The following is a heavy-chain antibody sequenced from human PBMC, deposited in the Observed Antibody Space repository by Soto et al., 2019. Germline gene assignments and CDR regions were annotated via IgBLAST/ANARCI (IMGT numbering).Heavy chain of an antibody. CDR2: VDDSGAA. Sequence: QVQLQESGPGLVKPPETLSLTCTVSGGSISNFYWSWIRQSPGKGLEWIGYVDDSGAANYNPALMSRVSMPVDTSKIQVSMKMGSVTAAVAAVYYCARTDTAMTTPFDFWGQGTLVTVS. V-gene: IGHV4-59*08. D-gene: IGHD5-18*01. CDR3: ARTDTAMTTPFDF. CDR1: GGSISNFY. J-gene: IGHJ4*02.